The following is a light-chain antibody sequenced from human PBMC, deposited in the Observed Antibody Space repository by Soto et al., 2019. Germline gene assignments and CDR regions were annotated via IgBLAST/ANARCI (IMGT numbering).Light chain of an antibody. V-gene: IGKV3-20*01. J-gene: IGKJ3*01. CDR1: QSVGSSF. Sequence: EIVLTQSPGILSLSPGERATLSCRASQSVGSSFLAWYQQKPGQAPRLLMYGASNRATGIPDRFSGSGSETEFTLTISRLEPEDFAVYYCQQYGSSPPFTFGPVTKVDIK. CDR2: GAS. CDR3: QQYGSSPPFT.